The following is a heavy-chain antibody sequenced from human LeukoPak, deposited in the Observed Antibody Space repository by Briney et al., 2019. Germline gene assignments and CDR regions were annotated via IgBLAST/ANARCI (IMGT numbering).Heavy chain of an antibody. CDR1: GGSLSLYY. CDR2: INHSVNS. Sequence: SETLSLTCALDGGSLSLYYWSYIPPTPGKGLEWIGEINHSVNSNYNPSLKSRVNISVDTSKNQFSLKVNSVTAADTAVYYCARRSQAFDFWGQGILVTVSA. CDR3: ARRSQAFDF. J-gene: IGHJ4*02. V-gene: IGHV4-34*01.